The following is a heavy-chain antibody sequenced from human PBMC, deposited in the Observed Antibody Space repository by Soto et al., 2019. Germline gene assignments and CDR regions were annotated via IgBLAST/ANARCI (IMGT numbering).Heavy chain of an antibody. CDR2: IYYSGST. CDR3: ARPSPRFCSGGSCLEFPDAFDI. D-gene: IGHD2-15*01. Sequence: SETLSLTCTVSGGSISSSSYYWGWIRQPPGKGLEWIGSIYYSGSTYYKPSLKSRVTISVDTSKNQFSLKLSSVTTADTAVYYCARPSPRFCSGGSCLEFPDAFDIWGQGTMVTVSS. V-gene: IGHV4-39*01. CDR1: GGSISSSSYY. J-gene: IGHJ3*02.